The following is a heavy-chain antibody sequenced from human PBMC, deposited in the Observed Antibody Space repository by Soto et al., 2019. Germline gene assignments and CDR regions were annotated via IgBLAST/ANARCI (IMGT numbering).Heavy chain of an antibody. V-gene: IGHV3-21*01. CDR2: ISRDSTYM. Sequence: LRLSCAASGFTFSSYNMNWVRQAPGKGLEWVSSISRDSTYMYYADSVRGRFTISRDNAKKSVFLQMDSLSGVDTAVYYCARDPYDFWSGPDYWGQGILVTVSS. CDR1: GFTFSSYN. D-gene: IGHD3-3*01. CDR3: ARDPYDFWSGPDY. J-gene: IGHJ4*01.